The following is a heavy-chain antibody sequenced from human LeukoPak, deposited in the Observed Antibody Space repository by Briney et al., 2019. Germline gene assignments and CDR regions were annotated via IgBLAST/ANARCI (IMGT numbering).Heavy chain of an antibody. J-gene: IGHJ4*02. Sequence: PGGSLRLSCSASGFTFSSYAMHWVRQAPGKGLEYVSAISSNGGSPYYADSVKGRFAISRDNSKNNLYLQMSSLRAEDTAVYYCVKDLPDYYDSNDYWGQGTLVTVSS. CDR3: VKDLPDYYDSNDY. D-gene: IGHD3-22*01. V-gene: IGHV3-64D*06. CDR1: GFTFSSYA. CDR2: ISSNGGSP.